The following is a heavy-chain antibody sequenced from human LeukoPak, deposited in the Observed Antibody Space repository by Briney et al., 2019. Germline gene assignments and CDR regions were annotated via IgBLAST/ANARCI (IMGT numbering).Heavy chain of an antibody. CDR2: INSDGSST. CDR3: ARRGALTGGFDI. Sequence: GGSLRLSCAGSGFTFSSYWMHRVRQAPGKGLVRVSRINSDGSSTSYADSVKGRFTISRDNAKNTLYLQMNSLRAEDTAVYYCARRGALTGGFDIWGQGTVVTVSS. CDR1: GFTFSSYW. J-gene: IGHJ3*02. V-gene: IGHV3-74*01. D-gene: IGHD2-8*02.